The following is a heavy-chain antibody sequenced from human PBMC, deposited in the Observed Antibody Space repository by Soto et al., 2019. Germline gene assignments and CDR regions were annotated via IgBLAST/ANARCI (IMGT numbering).Heavy chain of an antibody. V-gene: IGHV2-5*01. J-gene: IGHJ3*02. D-gene: IGHD1-1*01. Sequence: QITLKGSGPTLVKPTQTLTLTCTLSGISLSTSGVGLVWIRQTPGKALEWLALVYWNDDKHYSPSLKSRLTITKDTSKNQAILTMTNMDPADTATYYCARGLATLPVFAFDIWGQGTVVTVSS. CDR1: GISLSTSGVG. CDR2: VYWNDDK. CDR3: ARGLATLPVFAFDI.